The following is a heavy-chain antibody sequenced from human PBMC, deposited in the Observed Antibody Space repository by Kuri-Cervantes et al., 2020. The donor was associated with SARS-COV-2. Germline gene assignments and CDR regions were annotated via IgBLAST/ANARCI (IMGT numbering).Heavy chain of an antibody. J-gene: IGHJ4*02. CDR3: ARVGLMITFGGVIVIPPDY. CDR2: ISAYNGNT. CDR1: GYTFTSYG. D-gene: IGHD3-16*02. Sequence: ASVKVSCKASGYTFTSYGISWVRQAPGQGLEWMGWISAYNGNTNYAQKLQGRVTMTTDTSTSTAYMELRSLRPDDTAVYYCARVGLMITFGGVIVIPPDYWGQGTLVTVSS. V-gene: IGHV1-18*01.